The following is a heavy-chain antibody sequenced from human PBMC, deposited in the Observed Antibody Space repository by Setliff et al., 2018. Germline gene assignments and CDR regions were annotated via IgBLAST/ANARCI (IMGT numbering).Heavy chain of an antibody. V-gene: IGHV3-74*03. CDR3: ARVGSKPQLGWFDP. J-gene: IGHJ5*02. Sequence: GGSLRLSCVTSGFTFSTYWMHWVRQAPGQGLVWVARISTDGSSITYADSMKGRFTISRDNARNTLYLQMNSLTAEDTAVYYCARVGSKPQLGWFDPWGQGTLVTVSS. CDR2: ISTDGSSI. CDR1: GFTFSTYW. D-gene: IGHD1-26*01.